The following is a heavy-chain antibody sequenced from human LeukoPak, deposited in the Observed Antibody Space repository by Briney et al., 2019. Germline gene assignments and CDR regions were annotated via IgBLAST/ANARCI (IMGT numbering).Heavy chain of an antibody. V-gene: IGHV4-59*08. CDR1: GGSISGYY. CDR3: ARHGPYGSGSYYDGGWFDP. D-gene: IGHD3-10*01. CDR2: IYYSGST. Sequence: SETLSLTCTVSGGSISGYYWSWIRQPPGKGLEWIGYIYYSGSTNYNPSLKSRVTISVDTSKNQFSLKLSSVTAADTAVYYCARHGPYGSGSYYDGGWFDPWGQGTLVTVSS. J-gene: IGHJ5*02.